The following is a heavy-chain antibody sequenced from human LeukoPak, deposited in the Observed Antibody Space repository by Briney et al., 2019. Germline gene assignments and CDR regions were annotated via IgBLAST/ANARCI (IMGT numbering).Heavy chain of an antibody. V-gene: IGHV3-7*03. J-gene: IGHJ6*03. D-gene: IGHD2-2*02. CDR2: IKPDGSEK. CDR1: GFTFSSSW. CDR3: ARADIVVVPAAIDYYYMDV. Sequence: GGSLRLSCAASGFTFSSSWMSWVRQAPGKGLEWVANIKPDGSEKYYVGSVEGRFTISRDNAKNSLYLQMNSLRAEDTALYYCARADIVVVPAAIDYYYMDVWGKGTTVTVSS.